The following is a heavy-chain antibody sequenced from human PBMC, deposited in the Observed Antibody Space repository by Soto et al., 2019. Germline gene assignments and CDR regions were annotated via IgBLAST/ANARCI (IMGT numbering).Heavy chain of an antibody. CDR1: GYTFSSYT. J-gene: IGHJ4*02. D-gene: IGHD3-16*01. V-gene: IGHV1-69*01. Sequence: QVRLVQSGAEVKKPGSSVKVSCKASGYTFSSYTINWVRQAPGQGLELMGGFIPVFNSATYAQKFQGRVTITADDSTSTAYLELRSLRSEDTAVYYCARMGDGNQRALDYWGQGTLVTVSS. CDR3: ARMGDGNQRALDY. CDR2: FIPVFNSA.